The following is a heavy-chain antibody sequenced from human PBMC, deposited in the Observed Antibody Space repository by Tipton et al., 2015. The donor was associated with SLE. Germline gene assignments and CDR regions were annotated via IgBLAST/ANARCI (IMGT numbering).Heavy chain of an antibody. V-gene: IGHV1-2*06. CDR2: INPNSGGT. Sequence: QLVQSGAEVKKPGASVKVSCKASGYTFTSYYIHWVRQAPGQGLEWMGRINPNSGGTNYAQKFQGRVTMTRDTSISTAYMELSRLRSDDTAVYYCARESGGDHDAFDIWGQGTMVIVSS. D-gene: IGHD4-17*01. CDR3: ARESGGDHDAFDI. J-gene: IGHJ3*02. CDR1: GYTFTSYY.